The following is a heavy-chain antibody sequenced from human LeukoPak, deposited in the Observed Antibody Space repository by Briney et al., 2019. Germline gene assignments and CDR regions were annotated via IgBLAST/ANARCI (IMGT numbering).Heavy chain of an antibody. Sequence: GGSLRLSCAASGFTFSSYSMNWVRQAPGKGLEWVGRIKSKTDGGTIDYAAPVKGRFTISRDDSKNTLYLQMNSLESEDTAVYYCATGGGRDCSSTSCYYNYWGQGTLVTVSS. CDR2: IKSKTDGGTI. J-gene: IGHJ4*02. CDR3: ATGGGRDCSSTSCYYNY. V-gene: IGHV3-15*01. D-gene: IGHD2-2*01. CDR1: GFTFSSYS.